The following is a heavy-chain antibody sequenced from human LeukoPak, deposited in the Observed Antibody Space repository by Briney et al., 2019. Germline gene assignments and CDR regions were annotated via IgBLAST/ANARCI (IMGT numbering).Heavy chain of an antibody. CDR1: GGTFISYA. D-gene: IGHD6-13*01. V-gene: IGHV1-69*13. J-gene: IGHJ1*01. CDR3: ARDPEGYSSSWYGEYFQH. Sequence: ASVKVSCKASGGTFISYAISWVRQAPGQGLEWMGGIIPIFGTANYAQKFQGRVTITADESTSTAYMELSSLRSEDTAVYYCARDPEGYSSSWYGEYFQHWGQGTLVTVSS. CDR2: IIPIFGTA.